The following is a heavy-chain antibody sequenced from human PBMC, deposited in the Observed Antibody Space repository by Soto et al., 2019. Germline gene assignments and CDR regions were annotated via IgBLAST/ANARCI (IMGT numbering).Heavy chain of an antibody. CDR2: IIPIFGTA. V-gene: IGHV1-69*13. Sequence: SVKVSCKASGGTFSSYAISWVRQAPGQGLEWMGGIIPIFGTANYAQKFQGRVTITADESTSTAYMELSSLRSEDTAVYYCASDYYDSSGYYYSDYYYYYGMDVWGHGTTVTVSS. J-gene: IGHJ6*02. D-gene: IGHD3-22*01. CDR3: ASDYYDSSGYYYSDYYYYYGMDV. CDR1: GGTFSSYA.